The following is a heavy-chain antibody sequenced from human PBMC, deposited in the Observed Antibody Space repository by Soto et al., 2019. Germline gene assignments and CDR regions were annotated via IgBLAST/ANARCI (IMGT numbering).Heavy chain of an antibody. CDR1: GYSFEGYG. V-gene: IGHV3-49*03. D-gene: IGHD3-10*01. CDR3: TRIYGSGTYLPDF. Sequence: ESGGGLEQPGQSLRLSCKTSGYSFEGYGVSWFRRAPGKGLEWVALIRSRSYGGAADYAASVMGRFTMSRDDPRSIAYLQMNSLKIEDTAVYYCTRIYGSGTYLPDFWGQGTLVTVSS. J-gene: IGHJ4*02. CDR2: IRSRSYGGAA.